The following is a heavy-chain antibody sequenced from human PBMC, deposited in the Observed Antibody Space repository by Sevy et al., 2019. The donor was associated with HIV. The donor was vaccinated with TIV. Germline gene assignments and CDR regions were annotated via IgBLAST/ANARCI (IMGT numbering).Heavy chain of an antibody. CDR2: ISSSSNYI. Sequence: GGSLRLSCAASGFTFSTYTMNWVRQAPGKGLEWVSSISSSSNYIYYADSLKGRFTISRDNAKSSVYLQMNSLRAEDTAVYYCARPYGSGSWEAFDIWGQGTMVTVSS. V-gene: IGHV3-21*01. CDR1: GFTFSTYT. D-gene: IGHD3-10*01. CDR3: ARPYGSGSWEAFDI. J-gene: IGHJ3*02.